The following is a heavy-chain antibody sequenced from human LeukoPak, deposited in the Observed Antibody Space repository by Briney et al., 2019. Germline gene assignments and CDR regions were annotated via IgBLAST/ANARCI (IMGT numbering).Heavy chain of an antibody. V-gene: IGHV3-23*01. CDR1: GLTFSSYA. J-gene: IGHJ4*02. Sequence: PGGSLRLSCEASGLTFSSYAMSWVRQASGKGLEWVSGISGSGGSTYYTDSVKGRFTISRDNSKNTLYLQMNSLRAEDTAVYYCAKNHDSGWYQDYWGQGTLVTVSS. D-gene: IGHD6-19*01. CDR2: ISGSGGST. CDR3: AKNHDSGWYQDY.